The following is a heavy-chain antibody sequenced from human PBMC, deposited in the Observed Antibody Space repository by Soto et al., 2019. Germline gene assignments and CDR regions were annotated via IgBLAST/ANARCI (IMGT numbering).Heavy chain of an antibody. J-gene: IGHJ3*02. CDR1: GGSISSYY. D-gene: IGHD6-19*01. CDR3: ARGSGYSRGGFDI. Sequence: SETLSLTCTVSGGSISSYYWSWIRQPPGKGLEWIGYIYYSGSTNYNPSLKSRVTISVDTSKNQFSLKLSSVTAADPAVYYCARGSGYSRGGFDIWGQGTMVTVSS. V-gene: IGHV4-59*01. CDR2: IYYSGST.